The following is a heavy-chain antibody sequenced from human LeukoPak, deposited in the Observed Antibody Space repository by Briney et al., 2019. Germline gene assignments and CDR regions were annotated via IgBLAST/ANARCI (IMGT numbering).Heavy chain of an antibody. D-gene: IGHD6-6*01. V-gene: IGHV3-21*01. CDR1: GFTFSSYS. CDR2: ISSSSSYI. J-gene: IGHJ4*02. CDR3: ARAPGIRSSFLFDY. Sequence: PGRSLRLSCATSGFTFSSYSMNWVRQAPGKGLEWVSSISSSSSYIYYADSVKGRFTISRDNAKNSLYLQMNSLRAEDTAVYYCARAPGIRSSFLFDYWGQGTLVTASS.